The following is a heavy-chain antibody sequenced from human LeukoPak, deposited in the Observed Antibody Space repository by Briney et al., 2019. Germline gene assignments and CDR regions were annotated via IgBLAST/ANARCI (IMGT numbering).Heavy chain of an antibody. J-gene: IGHJ4*02. V-gene: IGHV5-51*01. Sequence: GESLKISCKGFQCSFTNYWIGWVRQMPGKGLEWMGFFYPDDSDTRYSPSFQGQVTISVDKSISTAYLQWRSLKASDTAIYFCARKDSSSWYYIDYWGQGTLVTVSS. D-gene: IGHD6-13*01. CDR2: FYPDDSDT. CDR1: QCSFTNYW. CDR3: ARKDSSSWYYIDY.